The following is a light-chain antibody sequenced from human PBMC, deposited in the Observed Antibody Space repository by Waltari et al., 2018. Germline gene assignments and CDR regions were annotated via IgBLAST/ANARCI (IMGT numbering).Light chain of an antibody. CDR3: SSYSSGTTYLI. J-gene: IGLJ2*01. CDR2: EVG. CDR1: SSDVGGHNY. V-gene: IGLV2-14*01. Sequence: QSALTQPASVSGSPGQSITISCTGTSSDVGGHNYVSWSQVHPGKAPKPLMSEVGYRPSGVSNRFSASKSGNTASLTISGLQAEDEADYYCSSYSSGTTYLIFGGGTKLTVL.